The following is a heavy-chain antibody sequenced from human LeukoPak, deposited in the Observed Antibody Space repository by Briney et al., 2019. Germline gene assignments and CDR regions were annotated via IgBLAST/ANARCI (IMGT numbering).Heavy chain of an antibody. D-gene: IGHD6-13*01. CDR1: GGSISSHY. CDR2: VHSSGGA. V-gene: IGHV4-59*08. J-gene: IGHJ4*02. CDR3: ARLEGIAAAVFDY. Sequence: SETLSLTCTVSGGSISSHYWSWIRQPPGQGLEWIGYVHSSGGANYNPSLNSRVTMSVDTSKDRLSLRLSSVTAADTAVYYCARLEGIAAAVFDYWGQGTLVTVSS.